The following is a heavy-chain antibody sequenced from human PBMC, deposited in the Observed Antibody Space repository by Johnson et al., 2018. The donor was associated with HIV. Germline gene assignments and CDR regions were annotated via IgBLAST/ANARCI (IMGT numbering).Heavy chain of an antibody. CDR3: ARSVNAGRPFDI. D-gene: IGHD2-8*01. J-gene: IGHJ3*02. CDR2: ITGSGPVV. V-gene: IGHV3-48*04. CDR1: GFTFSSYA. Sequence: VQLVESGGGVVQPGRSLRLSCAASGFTFSSYAMHWVRQAPGKGLEWVSYITGSGPVVYYADSVKGRFTISRDNAKNSFYLQMNSLRAEDTAVYYCARSVNAGRPFDIWGQGTLVTVSS.